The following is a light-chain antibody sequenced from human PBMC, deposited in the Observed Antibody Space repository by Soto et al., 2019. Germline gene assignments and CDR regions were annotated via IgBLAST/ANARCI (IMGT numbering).Light chain of an antibody. J-gene: IGKJ2*01. CDR1: QSISSW. CDR2: KAS. Sequence: DIQMTQSPSTLSASVGDRVTITCRASQSISSWLAWYQQKPGKAPKLLIYKASSLESGVPLRFSGSGSGTEFTLTISSLQPDDFATYFCQQYNSYSPYTFGQGTKLEIQ. CDR3: QQYNSYSPYT. V-gene: IGKV1-5*03.